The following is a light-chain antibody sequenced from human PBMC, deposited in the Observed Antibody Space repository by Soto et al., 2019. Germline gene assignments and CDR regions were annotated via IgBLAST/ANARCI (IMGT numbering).Light chain of an antibody. CDR2: DAS. V-gene: IGKV3-11*01. J-gene: IGKJ4*01. CDR1: QSVSRY. Sequence: EIVLTQSPATLSLSPGERATLSCRASQSVSRYLAWYQQKPGQAPRLLIYDASNRATGIPARFSGSGSGTDFTLTISSLEPEDFVVYYCPQRSNWPQVTFGGGTKVEIK. CDR3: PQRSNWPQVT.